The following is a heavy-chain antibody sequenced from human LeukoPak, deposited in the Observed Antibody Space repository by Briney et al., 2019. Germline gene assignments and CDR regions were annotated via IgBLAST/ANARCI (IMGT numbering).Heavy chain of an antibody. V-gene: IGHV3-30*03. CDR3: ARVPDAFDI. Sequence: GRSLRLSCAASGFTFSSYGMHWVRQAPGKGLEWVAVISYDGSNKYYADSVKGRFTISRDNSKNTLYLQMNSLRAEDTAVYYCARVPDAFDIWGQGTMVTVSS. J-gene: IGHJ3*02. CDR2: ISYDGSNK. CDR1: GFTFSSYG.